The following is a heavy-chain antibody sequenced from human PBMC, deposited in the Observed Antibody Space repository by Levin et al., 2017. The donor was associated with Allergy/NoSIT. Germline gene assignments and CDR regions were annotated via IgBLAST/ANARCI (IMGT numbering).Heavy chain of an antibody. Sequence: SCAASGFTFSSYWMHWVRQAPGKGLVWVSRINSDGSSTSYADSVKGRFTISRDNAKNTLYLQMNSLRAEDTAVYYCARGGRSGRYYYGSGTGDYWGQGTLVTVSS. J-gene: IGHJ4*02. CDR3: ARGGRSGRYYYGSGTGDY. D-gene: IGHD3-10*01. V-gene: IGHV3-74*01. CDR2: INSDGSST. CDR1: GFTFSSYW.